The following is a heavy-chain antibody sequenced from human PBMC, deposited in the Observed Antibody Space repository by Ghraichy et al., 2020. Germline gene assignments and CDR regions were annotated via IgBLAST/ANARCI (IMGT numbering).Heavy chain of an antibody. D-gene: IGHD3-10*01. CDR2: IIPILGIA. V-gene: IGHV1-69*02. Sequence: SVKVSCKASGGTFSSYTISWVRQAPGQGLEWMGRIIPILGIANYAQKFQGRVTITADKSTSTAYMELSSLRSEDTAVYYCARNGAGSGSYYNEGYYWGQGTLVTVSS. CDR3: ARNGAGSGSYYNEGYY. J-gene: IGHJ4*02. CDR1: GGTFSSYT.